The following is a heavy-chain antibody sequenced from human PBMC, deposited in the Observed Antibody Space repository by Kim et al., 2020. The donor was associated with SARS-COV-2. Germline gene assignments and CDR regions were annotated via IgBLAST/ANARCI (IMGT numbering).Heavy chain of an antibody. Sequence: SETLSLTCAVYGGSFSGYYWSWIRQPPGKGLEWIGEINHSGSTNYNPSLKSRVTISVDTSKNQFSLKLSSVTAADTAVYYCARLVPAALMFDYWGQGTLV. J-gene: IGHJ4*02. V-gene: IGHV4-34*01. D-gene: IGHD2-2*01. CDR2: INHSGST. CDR1: GGSFSGYY. CDR3: ARLVPAALMFDY.